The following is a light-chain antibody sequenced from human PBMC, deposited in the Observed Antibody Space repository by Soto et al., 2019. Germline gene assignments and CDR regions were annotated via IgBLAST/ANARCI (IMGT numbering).Light chain of an antibody. CDR1: QSVSSY. CDR3: QQRSDWIT. Sequence: EIVWAQSPATLSLSPGERATLSCRASQSVSSYLAWYQQKPGQAPRLLIYDASNRATGIPARFSGSGSGTDFTLTISSLEPEDFAVYSCQQRSDWITFGQGTRLEIK. J-gene: IGKJ5*01. V-gene: IGKV3-11*01. CDR2: DAS.